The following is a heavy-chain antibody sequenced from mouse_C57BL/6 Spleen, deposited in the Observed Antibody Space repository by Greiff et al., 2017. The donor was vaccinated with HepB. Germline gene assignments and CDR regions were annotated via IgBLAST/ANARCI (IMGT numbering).Heavy chain of an antibody. Sequence: VKLQESGAELVKPGASVKLSSKASGYTFTEYTIHWVKQRSGQGLEWIGWFYPGSGSIKYNEKFKDKATLTADKSSSTVYMELSRLTSEDSAVYFCARHEDLYYYGSSHGYFDVWGTGTTVTVSS. D-gene: IGHD1-1*01. V-gene: IGHV1-62-2*01. CDR3: ARHEDLYYYGSSHGYFDV. CDR2: FYPGSGSI. CDR1: GYTFTEYT. J-gene: IGHJ1*03.